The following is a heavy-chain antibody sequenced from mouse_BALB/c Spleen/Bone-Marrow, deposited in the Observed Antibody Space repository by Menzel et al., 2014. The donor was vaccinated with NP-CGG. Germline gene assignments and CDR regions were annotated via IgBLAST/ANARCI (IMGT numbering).Heavy chain of an antibody. J-gene: IGHJ3*01. CDR2: INSNGGTT. D-gene: IGHD2-13*01. Sequence: VQLKESGGGLVQPGGSLKLSCAASGFTFSNYGMSWVRQTPDKRLDLVATINSNGGTTYYPDRVKGRFTISRDNAKNSLYLQMSSLKSEDTAMYFCARGLFYVAYGPGFAYWGQGTLVTVSA. CDR3: ARGLFYVAYGPGFAY. CDR1: GFTFSNYG. V-gene: IGHV5-6-3*01.